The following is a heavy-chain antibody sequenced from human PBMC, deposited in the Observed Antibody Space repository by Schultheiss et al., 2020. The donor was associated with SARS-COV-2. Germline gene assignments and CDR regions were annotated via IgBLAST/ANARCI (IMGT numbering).Heavy chain of an antibody. V-gene: IGHV3-7*01. CDR2: IKQDGSEK. CDR3: ARDRVPADAYYYYYGMDV. Sequence: GGSLRLSCAASGFTFSSYWMSWVRQAPGKGLEWVANIKQDGSEKYYVDSVKGRFTISRDNAKNSLYLQMNSLRAEDTAVYYCARDRVPADAYYYYYGMDVWGQGTTVTVSS. CDR1: GFTFSSYW. D-gene: IGHD2-2*01. J-gene: IGHJ6*02.